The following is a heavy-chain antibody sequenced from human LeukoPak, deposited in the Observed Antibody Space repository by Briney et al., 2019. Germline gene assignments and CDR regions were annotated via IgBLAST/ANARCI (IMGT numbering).Heavy chain of an antibody. D-gene: IGHD4-17*01. Sequence: PGGSLRLSCAASGFTFGSYAMSWVRQAPGKGLEWVSAISGSGGSPWYADSVRGRCTISRDNSKNTVDLQMKSLRAEDTAVYFCARDRDYPRDQFDYWGQGTLVTVSS. V-gene: IGHV3-23*01. CDR1: GFTFGSYA. CDR3: ARDRDYPRDQFDY. J-gene: IGHJ4*02. CDR2: ISGSGGSP.